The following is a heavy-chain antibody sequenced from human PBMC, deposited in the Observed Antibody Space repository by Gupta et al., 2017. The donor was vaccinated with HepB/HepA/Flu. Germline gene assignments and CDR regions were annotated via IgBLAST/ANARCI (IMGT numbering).Heavy chain of an antibody. CDR3: ASSSNIFKSLFDY. Sequence: LQQWGAGLVRPSETLSLTCSVSGASPTYFYWSWIRQAPGKGLEWIGEVNHSGKVHYNPSLGSRVTISADTSKNQFFLKMTSLSAADTAVYFCASSSNIFKSLFDYWGPGALVTVSP. CDR1: GASPTYFY. V-gene: IGHV4-34*02. CDR2: VNHSGKV. J-gene: IGHJ4*02.